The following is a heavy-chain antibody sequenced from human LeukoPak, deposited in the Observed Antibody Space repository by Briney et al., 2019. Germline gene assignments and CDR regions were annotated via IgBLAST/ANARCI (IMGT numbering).Heavy chain of an antibody. CDR1: GGSISSYY. D-gene: IGHD3-22*01. CDR3: ARSSDYYDSSPTGGP. CDR2: IYTSGST. Sequence: SETLSLTCTVSGGSISSYYWSWIRQPAGKGLEWIGRIYTSGSTNYNPSLKSRVTMSVETSKNQFSLKLSSVTAADTAVYYCARSSDYYDSSPTGGPWGQGTLVTVSS. V-gene: IGHV4-4*07. J-gene: IGHJ5*02.